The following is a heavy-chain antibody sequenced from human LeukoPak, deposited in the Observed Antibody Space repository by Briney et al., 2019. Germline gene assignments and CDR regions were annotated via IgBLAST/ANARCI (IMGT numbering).Heavy chain of an antibody. V-gene: IGHV1-69*13. CDR2: IIPIFGTA. Sequence: ASVKVDSKASGGTFSSYANSRVRQVPGQGLEWMGGIIPIFGTANYAQKFQGRVTITADESTSTAYMELSSLRSEDTAVYYCARGSLQTDGSYEYLHHWGQGTLVTVSS. D-gene: IGHD1-26*01. CDR3: ARGSLQTDGSYEYLHH. CDR1: GGTFSSYA. J-gene: IGHJ1*01.